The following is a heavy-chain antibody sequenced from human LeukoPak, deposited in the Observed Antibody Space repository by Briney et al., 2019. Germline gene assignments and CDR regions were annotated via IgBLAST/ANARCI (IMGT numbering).Heavy chain of an antibody. CDR2: ISSSSSTI. CDR3: ARDYPPGYSSGWPSYYYYGMDV. J-gene: IGHJ6*02. CDR1: GFTFSSYS. V-gene: IGHV3-48*01. Sequence: GGSLRLSCAASGFTFSSYSMTWVRQAPGKGLEWVSYISSSSSTIYYADSVKGRFTISRDNAKNSLYLQMNSLRAEDTAVYYCARDYPPGYSSGWPSYYYYGMDVWGQGTTVTVSS. D-gene: IGHD6-19*01.